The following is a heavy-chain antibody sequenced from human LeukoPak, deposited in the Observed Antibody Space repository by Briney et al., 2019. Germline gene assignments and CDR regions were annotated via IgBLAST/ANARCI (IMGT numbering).Heavy chain of an antibody. D-gene: IGHD2-2*01. V-gene: IGHV1-69*05. CDR1: GGTFSSYA. CDR3: ASSGMVPAATASWFDP. J-gene: IGHJ5*02. Sequence: SVKVSCKASGGTFSSYAISWVRQAPGQGLEWMGGIIPIFGTANYAQKFQGRVTITTDESTSTAYMELSSLRSEDTAVYYCASSGMVPAATASWFDPWGQGTLVTVSS. CDR2: IIPIFGTA.